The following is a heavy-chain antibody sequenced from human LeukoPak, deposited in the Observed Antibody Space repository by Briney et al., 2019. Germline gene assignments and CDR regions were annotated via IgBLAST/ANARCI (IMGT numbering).Heavy chain of an antibody. CDR3: ARSSTPITAAAVSYYYYGMDV. J-gene: IGHJ6*02. D-gene: IGHD6-13*01. Sequence: GGPLKFSGKAPGYSSTTYSFGWSRQMPAKGLGGMGIIHPGDVDTRYSLSFQGQVTISADKPISTAYLQLSSLKASDTAMYYCARSSTPITAAAVSYYYYGMDVWGQGTTVTVSS. CDR1: GYSSTTYS. CDR2: IHPGDVDT. V-gene: IGHV5-51*04.